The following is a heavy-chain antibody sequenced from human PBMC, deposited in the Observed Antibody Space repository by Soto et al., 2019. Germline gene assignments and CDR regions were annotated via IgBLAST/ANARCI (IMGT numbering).Heavy chain of an antibody. V-gene: IGHV3-74*01. CDR1: GFTFSYYW. CDR3: ARGDHGAFDI. Sequence: EVQLVESGGGLVQPGESLRLSCVASGFTFSYYWMHWVRQGPGKGLVWVSRIHSDGSSTTYADSVKGRFTISRDNAKNTLYLQMNSLRAEDTAVYYCARGDHGAFDIWGQGTVVTVSS. CDR2: IHSDGSST. J-gene: IGHJ3*02.